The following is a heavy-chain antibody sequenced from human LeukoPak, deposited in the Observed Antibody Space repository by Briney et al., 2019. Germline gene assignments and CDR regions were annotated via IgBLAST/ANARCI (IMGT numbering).Heavy chain of an antibody. CDR2: IWYDGSNK. V-gene: IGHV3-33*01. CDR3: AREETVAGPLDY. J-gene: IGHJ4*02. D-gene: IGHD6-19*01. Sequence: GGSLRLSCAASGFTFSSYGMHWVRQAPGKGLEWVAVIWYDGSNKYYADSVKGRFTISRDNSKNTLYLQMNSPRAEDTAVYYCAREETVAGPLDYWGQGTLVTVSS. CDR1: GFTFSSYG.